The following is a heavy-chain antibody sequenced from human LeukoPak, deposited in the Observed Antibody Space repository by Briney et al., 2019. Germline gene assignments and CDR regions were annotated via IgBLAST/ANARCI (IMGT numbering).Heavy chain of an antibody. V-gene: IGHV3-23*01. CDR2: ISSSGSRT. D-gene: IGHD2-2*01. CDR3: ARDLRVVPFDY. CDR1: GFTFSSYA. J-gene: IGHJ4*02. Sequence: GGSLRLSCAASGFTFSSYAMSWVRQAPGKGLEWVSSISSSGSRTFYADSVKGRFTISRDNSKDTLYLQMNSLRAEDTAVYYCARDLRVVPFDYWGQGTLVTVSS.